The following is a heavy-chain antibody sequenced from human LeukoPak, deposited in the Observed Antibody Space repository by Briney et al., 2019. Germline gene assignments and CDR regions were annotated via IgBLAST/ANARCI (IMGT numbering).Heavy chain of an antibody. Sequence: GASVKVSCRASGYTFTDYYMHWVRQAPGQGLEWMGWLNPNTLVTNYAQHFQGRVSMTWDTSISTGYMDLKSLTSDDTAVYYCARKDGGRDGMDVWGQGTTATVSS. J-gene: IGHJ6*02. CDR3: ARKDGGRDGMDV. CDR1: GYTFTDYY. CDR2: LNPNTLVT. V-gene: IGHV1-2*02. D-gene: IGHD4-23*01.